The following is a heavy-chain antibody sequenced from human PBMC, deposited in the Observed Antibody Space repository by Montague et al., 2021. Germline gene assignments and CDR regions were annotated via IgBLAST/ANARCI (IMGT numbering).Heavy chain of an antibody. J-gene: IGHJ4*02. Sequence: SETLSLTCGVYGSSLIPYYWTWIRQSPGEGLEWIGEVSPIGSTFYNPSLKSRVTMSVYTSRNQFSLKLTSVTAADTAVYYCASARGPFDFWGQGTVVTVSS. D-gene: IGHD3-10*01. CDR1: GSSLIPYY. CDR3: ASARGPFDF. CDR2: VSPIGST. V-gene: IGHV4-34*01.